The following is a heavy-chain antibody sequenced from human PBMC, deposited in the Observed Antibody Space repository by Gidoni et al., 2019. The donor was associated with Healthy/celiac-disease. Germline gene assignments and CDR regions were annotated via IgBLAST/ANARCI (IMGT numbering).Heavy chain of an antibody. CDR2: ISAYNGNT. CDR1: GCTFTGSG. Sequence: QVQLVQSGAEVKKPGASVKVSCRASGCTFTGSGISWVRQAPGQGLEWMGWISAYNGNTNYAQKLQGRVTMTTDTSTSTAYMELRSLRSDDTAVYYCARDPRIAARQGIYWFDPWGQGTLVTVSS. V-gene: IGHV1-18*04. D-gene: IGHD6-6*01. CDR3: ARDPRIAARQGIYWFDP. J-gene: IGHJ5*02.